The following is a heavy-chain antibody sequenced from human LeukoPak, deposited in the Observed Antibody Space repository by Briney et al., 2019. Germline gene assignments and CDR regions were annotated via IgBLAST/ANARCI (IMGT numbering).Heavy chain of an antibody. J-gene: IGHJ6*02. Sequence: ASVKVSCKASGYTFTSYDINWVRQATGQGLEWMGWMNPNSGNTGYAQKFQGRVTMTRNTSISTAYMELSSLRSEDTAVYYCARVGYYDSSGYYLYYCGMDVWGQGTTVTVSS. CDR2: MNPNSGNT. V-gene: IGHV1-8*01. D-gene: IGHD3-22*01. CDR3: ARVGYYDSSGYYLYYCGMDV. CDR1: GYTFTSYD.